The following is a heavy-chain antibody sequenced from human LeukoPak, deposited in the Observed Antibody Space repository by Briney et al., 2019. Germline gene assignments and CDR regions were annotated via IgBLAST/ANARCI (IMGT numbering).Heavy chain of an antibody. J-gene: IGHJ5*02. CDR3: ARRIVGGFDP. D-gene: IGHD1-26*01. CDR1: GDSISSDY. CDR2: IYWSGST. Sequence: SETLSLTCSVSGDSISSDYWSWIRQPPGKGLEWLGYIYWSGSTNYNPSLKSRVTISVDTSKKQFSLKLTSVTAADTAIYYCARRIVGGFDPWGQEILVTVSS. V-gene: IGHV4-59*08.